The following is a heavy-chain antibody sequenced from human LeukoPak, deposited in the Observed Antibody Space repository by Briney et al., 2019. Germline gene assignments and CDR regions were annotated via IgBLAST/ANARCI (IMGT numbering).Heavy chain of an antibody. D-gene: IGHD2-2*01. CDR2: IRYDGSNK. CDR1: GFTFSSYS. CDR3: AKDSCSSTSCYPEGDY. Sequence: GGSLRLSCAASGFTFSSYSMHWVRQAPGKGLEWVAFIRYDGSNKYYADSVKGRFTISRDNSKNTLYLKMNSLRAEDTAVYYCAKDSCSSTSCYPEGDYWGQGTLVTVSS. J-gene: IGHJ4*02. V-gene: IGHV3-30*02.